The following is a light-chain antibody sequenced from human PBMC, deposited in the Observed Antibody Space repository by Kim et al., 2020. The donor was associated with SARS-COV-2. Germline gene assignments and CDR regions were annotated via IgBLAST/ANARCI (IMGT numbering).Light chain of an antibody. J-gene: IGKJ2*01. CDR1: QDISSA. CDR2: DAY. V-gene: IGKV1-13*02. Sequence: ASVGDRVTITCRASQDISSALAWYQHKPGECPKLLISDAYTLESGVPSRFSGRGSGTDFTLTINNLQPEDFATYYCQHFYTAPPFTFGQGTKLEI. CDR3: QHFYTAPPFT.